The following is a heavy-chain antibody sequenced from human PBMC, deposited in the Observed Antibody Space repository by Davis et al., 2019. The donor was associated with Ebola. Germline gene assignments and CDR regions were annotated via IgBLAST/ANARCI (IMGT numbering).Heavy chain of an antibody. Sequence: ETPFLLSSVYAGSPSGYYWSRIRQPPGKGLVWIGEIKYSGTTNYNPSLKSRVTISVDTSKNQFSLKLSSVTAADTAVYYCARVRSGHYYYYMDVWGKGTTVTVSS. CDR1: AGSPSGYY. J-gene: IGHJ6*03. CDR2: IKYSGTT. CDR3: ARVRSGHYYYYMDV. V-gene: IGHV4-34*01. D-gene: IGHD3-3*01.